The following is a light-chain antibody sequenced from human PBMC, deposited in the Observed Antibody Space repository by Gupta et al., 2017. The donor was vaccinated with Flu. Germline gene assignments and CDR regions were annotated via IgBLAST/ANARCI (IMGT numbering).Light chain of an antibody. J-gene: IGKJ5*01. V-gene: IGKV3-11*01. Sequence: EMVLTQSPATLSLSPGERATLSCRASQSVSSYLAWYQQKPGQAPRLLIYDASNRATGNPARFSGSGSGTDFTLTISSLEPEDFAVYYCQQLSTSPPGITFGQGTRVEIK. CDR2: DAS. CDR3: QQLSTSPPGIT. CDR1: QSVSSY.